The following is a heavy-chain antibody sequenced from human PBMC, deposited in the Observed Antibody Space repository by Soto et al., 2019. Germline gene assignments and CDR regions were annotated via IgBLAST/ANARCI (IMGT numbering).Heavy chain of an antibody. J-gene: IGHJ6*02. CDR1: GFIFSNYA. V-gene: IGHV3-23*01. CDR3: AKYHGMDV. CDR2: ISNSGGST. Sequence: EVQVLESGGGLVQPGGSLRLSCAASGFIFSNYAMAWVRQCPGKGLEWVSSISNSGGSTYYADSVKGRFTISRDNSKNTVYLQRNSFRAEGTAVYYCAKYHGMDVCGQGATVTVSS.